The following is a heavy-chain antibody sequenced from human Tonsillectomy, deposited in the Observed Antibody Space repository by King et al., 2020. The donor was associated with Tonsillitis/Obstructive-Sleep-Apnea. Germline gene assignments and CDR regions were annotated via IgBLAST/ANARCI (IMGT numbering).Heavy chain of an antibody. J-gene: IGHJ4*02. D-gene: IGHD4-23*01. CDR3: AREILTHEGRHLTFDY. V-gene: IGHV4-59*01. CDR2: IFYSGST. CDR1: GDSISSYY. Sequence: VQLQESGPGLVKPSETLSLTCTVSGDSISSYYWSLIRQPPGKGLEWIGYIFYSGSTNYNPSLKSRVTISVDTSKNQFSLKLSSVTAADTAVYYCAREILTHEGRHLTFDYWGQGTLVTVSS.